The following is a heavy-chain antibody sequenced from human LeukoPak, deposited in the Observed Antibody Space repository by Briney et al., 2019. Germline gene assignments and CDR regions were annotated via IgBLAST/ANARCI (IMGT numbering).Heavy chain of an antibody. V-gene: IGHV4-61*08. CDR2: IYSSGST. CDR1: GGSISSGGYY. CDR3: ARRTLCCGERFDP. Sequence: SETLSLTCTVSGGSISSGGYYWSWIRQHPGKGLEWIGYIYSSGSTNYNPSLKSRVIISVDTSKNQFSLKLSSVTAADTAVYYCARRTLCCGERFDPWGQGTLVTVSS. D-gene: IGHD3-16*01. J-gene: IGHJ5*02.